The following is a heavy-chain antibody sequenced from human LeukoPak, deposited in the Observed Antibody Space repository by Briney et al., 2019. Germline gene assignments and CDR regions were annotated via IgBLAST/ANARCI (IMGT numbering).Heavy chain of an antibody. CDR3: ARDGIAAADIGY. CDR1: GFTFSSYS. V-gene: IGHV3-21*01. CDR2: ISSSSSYI. D-gene: IGHD6-13*01. Sequence: GSLRLSCAASGFTFSSYSMNWVRQAPGKGLEWVSSISSSSSYIYHADSVKGRFTISRDNAKNSLYLQMNSLRAEDTAVYYCARDGIAAADIGYWGQGTLVTVSS. J-gene: IGHJ4*02.